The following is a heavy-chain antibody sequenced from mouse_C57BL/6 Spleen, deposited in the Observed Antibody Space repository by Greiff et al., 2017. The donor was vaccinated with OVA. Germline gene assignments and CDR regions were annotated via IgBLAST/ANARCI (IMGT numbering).Heavy chain of an antibody. D-gene: IGHD2-1*01. V-gene: IGHV5-17*01. CDR1: GFTFSDYG. Sequence: EVKLVESGGGLVKPGGSLKLSCAASGFTFSDYGMHWVRQAPEKGLEWVAYISSGSSTIYYADTVKGRFTISRDNAKNTLFLQMTSLRSEDTAMYYCASGNGNPLYAMDYWGQGTSVTVSS. CDR3: ASGNGNPLYAMDY. J-gene: IGHJ4*01. CDR2: ISSGSSTI.